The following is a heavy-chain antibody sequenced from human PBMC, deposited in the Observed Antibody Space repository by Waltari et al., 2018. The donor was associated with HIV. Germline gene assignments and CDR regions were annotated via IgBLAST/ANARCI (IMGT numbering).Heavy chain of an antibody. V-gene: IGHV4-39*02. CDR2: VYYSGST. CDR3: ARGYCSSRACYTGSWFDP. D-gene: IGHD2-8*01. J-gene: IGHJ5*02. Sequence: QLQLQESGPGLVKPSETVSLICTVSGGSISSNSYYWGWIRQPPGKGLEWIGGVYYSGSTYYDPSLKSRVTISVDTPKNHFSLKLTFMTATDSAVYYCARGYCSSRACYTGSWFDPWGQGTLVTVSP. CDR1: GGSISSNSYY.